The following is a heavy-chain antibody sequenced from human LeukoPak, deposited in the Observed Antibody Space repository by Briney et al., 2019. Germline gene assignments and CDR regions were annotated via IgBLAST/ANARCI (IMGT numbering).Heavy chain of an antibody. Sequence: PGGSLRLSCAASGFTFSSYAMSWVRQAPGKGLEWVAFIRYDGSNKYYADSVKGRFTISRDNAKNSVYLEMNSLRAEDTAVYYCAREGYGSGRNNRKFDYWGQGTLVTVSS. V-gene: IGHV3-30*02. CDR1: GFTFSSYA. J-gene: IGHJ4*02. CDR3: AREGYGSGRNNRKFDY. CDR2: IRYDGSNK. D-gene: IGHD3-10*01.